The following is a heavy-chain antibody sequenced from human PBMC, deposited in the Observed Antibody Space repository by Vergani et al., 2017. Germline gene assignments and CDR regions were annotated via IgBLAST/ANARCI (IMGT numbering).Heavy chain of an antibody. D-gene: IGHD5-12*01. CDR3: ARSGLSGYGLYYYGMDG. J-gene: IGHJ6*02. V-gene: IGHV4-39*07. Sequence: QLQLQESGPGLVKPSETLSLTCTVSGGSISSSSYYWGWIRQPPGKGLEWIGSIYYSGSTYYNPSLKSRVTISVDTSKNQLSRKLSSVTAADTAVYYCARSGLSGYGLYYYGMDGWGQGTTVTVSS. CDR2: IYYSGST. CDR1: GGSISSSSYY.